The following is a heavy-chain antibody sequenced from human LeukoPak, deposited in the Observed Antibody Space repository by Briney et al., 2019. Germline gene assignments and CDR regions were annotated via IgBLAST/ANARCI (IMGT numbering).Heavy chain of an antibody. J-gene: IGHJ6*03. D-gene: IGHD1-26*01. CDR2: IYYSGST. V-gene: IGHV4-38-2*02. CDR1: GYSISSGYY. CDR3: ARHSIGVQWELYYYYYYMDV. Sequence: PSETLSLTCTVSGYSISSGYYWGWIRQPPGKGLEWIGSIYYSGSTYYNPSLKSRVTISVDTSENQFSLKLSSVTAADTAVYYCARHSIGVQWELYYYYYYMDVWGKGTTVTISS.